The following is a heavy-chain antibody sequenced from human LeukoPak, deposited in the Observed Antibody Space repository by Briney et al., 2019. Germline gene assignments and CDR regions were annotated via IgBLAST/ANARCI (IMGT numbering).Heavy chain of an antibody. CDR3: ARGTGLTAMVTYYYYYYMDV. J-gene: IGHJ6*03. Sequence: GGSLRLSCAASGFTFSSYSMNWVRQAPGKGLEWVSYISSSSTIYYADSVKGRFTISRDNAKNSLYLQMNSLRAEDTAVYYCARGTGLTAMVTYYYYYYMDVWGKGTTVTVSS. CDR1: GFTFSSYS. D-gene: IGHD5-18*01. V-gene: IGHV3-48*01. CDR2: ISSSSTI.